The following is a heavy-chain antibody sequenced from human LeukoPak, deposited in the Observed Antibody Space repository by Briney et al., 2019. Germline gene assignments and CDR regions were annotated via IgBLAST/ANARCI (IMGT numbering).Heavy chain of an antibody. D-gene: IGHD6-13*01. CDR1: GYTFIGYH. V-gene: IGHV1-2*06. Sequence: GASVTVSCKASGYTFIGYHMHWVRQAPGQGLEWMGRINPNSGVTNYAQKFQGGVTMTRDTSISTAYMELSRLRSDDTAVYYCARGGYSSSWTTFDPWGQGTLVTVSS. CDR2: INPNSGVT. CDR3: ARGGYSSSWTTFDP. J-gene: IGHJ5*02.